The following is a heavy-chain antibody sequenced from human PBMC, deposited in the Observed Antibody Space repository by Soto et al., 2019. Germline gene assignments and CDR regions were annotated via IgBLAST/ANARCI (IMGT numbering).Heavy chain of an antibody. CDR2: IYPGDSDT. Sequence: AESLNISCKGSGYSFTNYWIGWVRQMPGKGLEWMGIIYPGDSDTRYSPSFQGQVTISADKSISTAYLQWSSLKASDTAMYYCARQDGGYYYDTSGYYSSMEVWGQGTTVTVS. D-gene: IGHD3-22*01. CDR1: GYSFTNYW. V-gene: IGHV5-51*01. J-gene: IGHJ6*02. CDR3: ARQDGGYYYDTSGYYSSMEV.